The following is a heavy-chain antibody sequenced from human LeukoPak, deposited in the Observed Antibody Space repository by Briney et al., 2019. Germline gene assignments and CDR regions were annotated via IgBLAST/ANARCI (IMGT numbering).Heavy chain of an antibody. CDR1: GFTFSNYA. Sequence: GGSLRLPCAASGFTFSNYAMSWVRQAPGKGLEWVSAISGSGDITYYADSVKGRFTISRDDSRNTLYLQMNSLRAEDTAIYYCAKVTGGNMITFGGLDVWGQGTTVTVSS. CDR2: ISGSGDIT. V-gene: IGHV3-23*01. J-gene: IGHJ6*02. CDR3: AKVTGGNMITFGGLDV. D-gene: IGHD3-16*01.